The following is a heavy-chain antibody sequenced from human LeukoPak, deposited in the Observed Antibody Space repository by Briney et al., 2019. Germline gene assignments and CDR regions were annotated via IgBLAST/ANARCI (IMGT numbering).Heavy chain of an antibody. CDR1: GFSFSTYW. CDR3: ARGGYGGYLDQ. V-gene: IGHV3-7*01. Sequence: GGSLRLSCTASGFSFSTYWLSWVRQAPGKGPEWVANINEDGDGKYTVDSVKGRFTISRDNAKNSVYLQMNSLRVDDTAVYYCARGGYGGYLDQWGQGTLVTVSS. CDR2: INEDGDGK. D-gene: IGHD5-18*01. J-gene: IGHJ4*02.